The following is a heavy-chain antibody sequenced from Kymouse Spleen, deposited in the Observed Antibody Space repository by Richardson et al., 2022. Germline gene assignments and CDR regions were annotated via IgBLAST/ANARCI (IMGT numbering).Heavy chain of an antibody. CDR1: GFTFSNAW. CDR2: IKSKTDGGTT. Sequence: EVQLVESGGGLVKPGGSLRLSCAASGFTFSNAWMSWVRQAPGKGLEWVGRIKSKTDGGTTDYAAPVKGRFTISRDDSKNTLYLQMNSLKTEDTAVYYCTTEEEGQQLVRNYWGQGTLVTVSS. CDR3: TTEEEGQQLVRNY. V-gene: IGHV3-15*01. J-gene: IGHJ4*02. D-gene: IGHD6-13*01.